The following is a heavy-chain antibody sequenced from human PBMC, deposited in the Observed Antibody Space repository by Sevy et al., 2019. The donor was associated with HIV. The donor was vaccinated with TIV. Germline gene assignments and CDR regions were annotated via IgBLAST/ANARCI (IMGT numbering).Heavy chain of an antibody. V-gene: IGHV3-74*01. D-gene: IGHD4-4*01. CDR1: GFSFRSYW. CDR2: INSDGSST. Sequence: GGYLRLSCAASGFSFRSYWMHWVRQAPGKGLVWVSRINSDGSSTAYEDSVRGRFTISRDNAKNTLYLEMNSLRGEDTAVYYCARGNDYSNNVGYSSTWYLAYWGQGSLVTVSS. J-gene: IGHJ4*02. CDR3: ARGNDYSNNVGYSSTWYLAY.